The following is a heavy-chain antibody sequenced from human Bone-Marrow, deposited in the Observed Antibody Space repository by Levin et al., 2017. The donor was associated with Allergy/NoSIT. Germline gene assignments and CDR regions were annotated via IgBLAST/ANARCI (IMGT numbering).Heavy chain of an antibody. J-gene: IGHJ4*02. D-gene: IGHD2-21*02. CDR2: IRSKAYGGTT. V-gene: IGHV3-49*03. CDR1: GFTFGDYA. CDR3: TRGGDFEHPSSLSGYFDY. Sequence: AGGSLRLSCTASGFTFGDYAMSWFRQAPGKGLEWVGFIRSKAYGGTTEYAASVKGRFTISRDDSKSIAYLQMNSLKTEDTAVYYCTRGGDFEHPSSLSGYFDYWGQGTLVTVSS.